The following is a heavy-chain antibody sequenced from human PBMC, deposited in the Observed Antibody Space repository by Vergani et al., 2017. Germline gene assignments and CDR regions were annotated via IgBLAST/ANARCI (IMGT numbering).Heavy chain of an antibody. Sequence: QVQLVESGGGVVQPGRSLRLSCAASGFTFSSYAIHWVRQAPGKGLEWVSIIYSGGSTYYADSVKGRFTISRDNAKNSLYLQMNSLRAEDTAVYYCARDYDWGQGTLVTVSS. J-gene: IGHJ4*02. V-gene: IGHV3-NL1*01. D-gene: IGHD3-16*01. CDR2: IYSGGST. CDR1: GFTFSSYA. CDR3: ARDYD.